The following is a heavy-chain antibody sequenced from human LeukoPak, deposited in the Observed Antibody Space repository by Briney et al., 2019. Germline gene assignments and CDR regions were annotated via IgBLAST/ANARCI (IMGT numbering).Heavy chain of an antibody. CDR3: LRARNYFGGNDSYYFDY. CDR1: GFKFNDYA. Sequence: GGSLRLSCSASGFKFNDYAMHWVRQVPGKGLQWVSGLSWDGSNIIYADSVWGRFTVSRDNDKNSLYLQMDSLRPEDTALYYCLRARNYFGGNDSYYFDYWGQGSLVTVSS. V-gene: IGHV3-9*01. D-gene: IGHD3-10*01. J-gene: IGHJ4*02. CDR2: LSWDGSNI.